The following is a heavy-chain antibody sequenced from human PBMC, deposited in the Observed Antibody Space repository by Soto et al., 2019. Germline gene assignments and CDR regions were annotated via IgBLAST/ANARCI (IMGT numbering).Heavy chain of an antibody. CDR2: IGTAGDT. V-gene: IGHV3-13*01. D-gene: IGHD6-6*01. Sequence: GSLRLSCAASGFTFSSYDMHWVRQATGKGLEWVSAIGTAGDTYYPGSVKGRFTISRENAKNSLYLQMNSLRAGDTAVYYCARAVEIAARPPRRSYYYYMDVWGKGTTVTVSS. CDR1: GFTFSSYD. J-gene: IGHJ6*03. CDR3: ARAVEIAARPPRRSYYYYMDV.